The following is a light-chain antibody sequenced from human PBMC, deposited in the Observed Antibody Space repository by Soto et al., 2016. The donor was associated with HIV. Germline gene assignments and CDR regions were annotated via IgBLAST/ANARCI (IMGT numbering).Light chain of an antibody. Sequence: SYELTQPPSVSVSPGQTARITCSGDALPKQYAYWYQQKPGQAPMLVIYKDSERPSGIPERFSGSSSGTTVTLTISGVQAEDEADYYCQSIDSSGSVVFGGGTKLTVL. CDR3: QSIDSSGSVV. CDR1: ALPKQY. V-gene: IGLV3-25*03. CDR2: KDS. J-gene: IGLJ2*01.